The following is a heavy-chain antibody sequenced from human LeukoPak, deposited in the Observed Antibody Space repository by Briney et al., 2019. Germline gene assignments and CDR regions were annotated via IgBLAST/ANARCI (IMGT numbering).Heavy chain of an antibody. J-gene: IGHJ4*02. CDR2: IKDERNSETT. Sequence: PGGSLRLSCEVSGFAVSDHYMVWVRQAPGKGLEWVGRIKDERNSETTDYVASVEGRFPISRDDSRNSVYLQMNSLKTEGTGMYYCTRRRTGMGAAGIDYWGQGTLVTVST. CDR1: GFAVSDHY. CDR3: TRRRTGMGAAGIDY. V-gene: IGHV3-72*01. D-gene: IGHD6-13*01.